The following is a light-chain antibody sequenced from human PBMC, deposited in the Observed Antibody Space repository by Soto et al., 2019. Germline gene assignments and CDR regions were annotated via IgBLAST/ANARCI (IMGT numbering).Light chain of an antibody. CDR1: QSISSW. V-gene: IGKV1-5*01. J-gene: IGKJ1*01. Sequence: DIQMTQSPSTLSASVGATVTITCRASQSISSWLAWYQQKPGKAPNLLIYDASNLETGVPSRFSGSGSGTEFHLTNSSLQPDDSATYYCQQYSRFWTFGQGTKVEIK. CDR2: DAS. CDR3: QQYSRFWT.